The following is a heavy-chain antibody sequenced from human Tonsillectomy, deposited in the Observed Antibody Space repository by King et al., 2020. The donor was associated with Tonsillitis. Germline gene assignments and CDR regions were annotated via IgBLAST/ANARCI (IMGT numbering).Heavy chain of an antibody. CDR1: GFTFSSYG. CDR3: ARAYYDILTIDAFDI. V-gene: IGHV3-33*08. J-gene: IGHJ3*02. CDR2: IWDDGSNK. Sequence: VQLVESGGGVVQPGRSLRLSCAASGFTFSSYGMHWVRQAPGTGLEWVAVIWDDGSNKYYADSVKGRFTISRDNSKNTLYVQMNSLRAEDTAVYYCARAYYDILTIDAFDIWGQGTMVTVSS. D-gene: IGHD3-9*01.